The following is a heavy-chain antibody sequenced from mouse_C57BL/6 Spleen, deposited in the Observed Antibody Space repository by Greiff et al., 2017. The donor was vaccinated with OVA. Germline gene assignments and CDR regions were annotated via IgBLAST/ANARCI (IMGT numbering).Heavy chain of an antibody. J-gene: IGHJ2*01. Sequence: VKLQQPGAELVMPGASVKLSCKASGYTFTSYWMHWVKQRPGQGLEWIGEIDPSDSYTNYNQKFKGKYTLTVDKSSTPSYMQLRSLTSEDSAVYYCARKGGNYNCDYWGQGTTLTVSS. CDR3: ARKGGNYNCDY. CDR2: IDPSDSYT. D-gene: IGHD2-1*01. V-gene: IGHV1-69*01. CDR1: GYTFTSYW.